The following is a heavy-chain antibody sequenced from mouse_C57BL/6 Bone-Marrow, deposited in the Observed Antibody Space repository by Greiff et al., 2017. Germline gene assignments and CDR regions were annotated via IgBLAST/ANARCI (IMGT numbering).Heavy chain of an antibody. D-gene: IGHD1-1*01. Sequence: VQLQQSGPELVKPGASVKIPCKASGYTFTDYNMDWVKQSHGKGLEWIGDINPNNGGTIYNQKFKGKATLTVDKSSSPASMELRSLTSEDTAVYYCARRGSDGYYGSRGWYFDVWGTGTTVTVSS. V-gene: IGHV1-18*01. CDR2: INPNNGGT. CDR3: ARRGSDGYYGSRGWYFDV. CDR1: GYTFTDYN. J-gene: IGHJ1*03.